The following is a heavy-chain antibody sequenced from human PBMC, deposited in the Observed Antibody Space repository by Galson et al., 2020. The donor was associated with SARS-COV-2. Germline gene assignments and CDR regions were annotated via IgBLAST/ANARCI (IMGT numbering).Heavy chain of an antibody. J-gene: IGHJ3*02. V-gene: IGHV3-21*01. CDR1: GFTFSSYS. D-gene: IGHD3-10*01. Sequence: GESLKISCAASGFTFSSYSMNWVRQAPGKGLEWVSSISSSSSYIYYADSVKGRFTISRDNAKNSLYLQMNSLRAEDTAVYYCARCYGSGPLDAFDIWGQGTMVTVSS. CDR2: ISSSSSYI. CDR3: ARCYGSGPLDAFDI.